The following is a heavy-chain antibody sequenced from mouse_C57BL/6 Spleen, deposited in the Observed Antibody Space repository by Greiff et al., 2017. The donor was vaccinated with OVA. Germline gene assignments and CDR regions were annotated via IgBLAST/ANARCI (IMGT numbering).Heavy chain of an antibody. D-gene: IGHD1-1*01. CDR3: ANGVDY. Sequence: EVQLQQSGPELVKPGASVKISCKASGYTFTDYYMNWVKQSHGKSLEWIGDINPNNGGTSYNQKFKGKATLTVDKSSSTAYMELRSLTSEDSAVYYCANGVDYWGQGTTLTVSS. J-gene: IGHJ2*01. CDR1: GYTFTDYY. V-gene: IGHV1-26*01. CDR2: INPNNGGT.